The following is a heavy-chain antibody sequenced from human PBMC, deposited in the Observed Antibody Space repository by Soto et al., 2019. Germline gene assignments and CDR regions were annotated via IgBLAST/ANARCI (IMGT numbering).Heavy chain of an antibody. CDR1: GESFSAYY. J-gene: IGHJ6*02. V-gene: IGHV4-34*01. CDR3: ARAREVVAARLYYYGMDV. Sequence: KLRETLSLTCAVXGESFSAYYWTWIRQPPGKGLEWIGEINHSGSTKYNPSLRSRVTVSVDTSKHQFSLKLSSVTAADTAMYYCARAREVVAARLYYYGMDVWGQGTTVTVSS. D-gene: IGHD2-15*01. CDR2: INHSGST.